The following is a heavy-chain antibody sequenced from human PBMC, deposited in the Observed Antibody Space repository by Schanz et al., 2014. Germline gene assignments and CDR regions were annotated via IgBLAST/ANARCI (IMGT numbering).Heavy chain of an antibody. Sequence: QVQLQESGPGLVKPSGTLSLTCAVSGGSISSSNWWSWVRQPPGKGLEWIGEIYHSGSTNYNPSLKSRVTISVDTSKNQFSLKLSSVTAADTAVYYCARAEINSGYARYYYGMDVWGQGTTVTVSS. CDR1: GGSISSSNW. CDR2: IYHSGST. V-gene: IGHV4-4*02. D-gene: IGHD5-12*01. J-gene: IGHJ6*02. CDR3: ARAEINSGYARYYYGMDV.